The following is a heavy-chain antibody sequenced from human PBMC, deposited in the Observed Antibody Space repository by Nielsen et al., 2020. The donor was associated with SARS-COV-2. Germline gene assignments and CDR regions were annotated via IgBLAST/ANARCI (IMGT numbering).Heavy chain of an antibody. Sequence: GGSLRLSCAASGFTFSSCSMNWVRQAPGKGLEWVSSISISSSSFYYTDSVRGRFTISRDNAKSSLYLQLTSLRAEDTAVYYCARAYHNYYYAMDVWGQGTTVTVSS. CDR1: GFTFSSCS. V-gene: IGHV3-21*01. J-gene: IGHJ6*02. CDR3: ARAYHNYYYAMDV. D-gene: IGHD1-14*01. CDR2: ISISSSSF.